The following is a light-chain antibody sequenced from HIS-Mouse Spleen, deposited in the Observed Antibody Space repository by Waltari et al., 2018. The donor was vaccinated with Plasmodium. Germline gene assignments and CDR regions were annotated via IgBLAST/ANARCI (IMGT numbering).Light chain of an antibody. CDR1: SSNIGNNY. Sequence: QSVLTQPPSVSAAPGQKVTISCSGSSSNIGNNYVSWYQQLPGTAPKLLIDDKNKRPSGMPDRVSGSKSGTSATLGITGLQTGDEADYYCGTWDSSLSAGVVFGGGTKLTVL. V-gene: IGLV1-51*01. J-gene: IGLJ2*01. CDR2: DKN. CDR3: GTWDSSLSAGVV.